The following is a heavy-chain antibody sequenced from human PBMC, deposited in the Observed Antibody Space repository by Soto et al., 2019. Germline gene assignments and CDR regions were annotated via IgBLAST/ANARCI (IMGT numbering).Heavy chain of an antibody. V-gene: IGHV1-8*01. CDR2: MNPNSGNT. Sequence: ASVKVSCKASGYTFTSYDINWVRQATGQGLEWMGWMNPNSGNTGYAQKFQGRVTMTRNTSISTAYMELSSLRSEDTAMYYCARQEYYYDSRGVDWYFDLWGRGTLVTVSS. CDR1: GYTFTSYD. J-gene: IGHJ2*01. D-gene: IGHD3-22*01. CDR3: ARQEYYYDSRGVDWYFDL.